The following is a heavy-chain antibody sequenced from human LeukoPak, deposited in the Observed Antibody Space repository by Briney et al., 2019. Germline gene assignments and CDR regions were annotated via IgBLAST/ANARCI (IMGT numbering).Heavy chain of an antibody. V-gene: IGHV5-51*01. J-gene: IGHJ4*02. CDR1: GYSFTSYW. Sequence: RGESLKISCKGSGYSFTSYWIGWVRQMPGKGLEWMGIIYPGDSDTRYSPSFQGQVTISADKSISTAYLQWSSLKASDTAMYYCARLYDPPWCSGHTGWCTAHFDYWGQGTLVTVSS. CDR2: IYPGDSDT. D-gene: IGHD2-15*01. CDR3: ARLYDPPWCSGHTGWCTAHFDY.